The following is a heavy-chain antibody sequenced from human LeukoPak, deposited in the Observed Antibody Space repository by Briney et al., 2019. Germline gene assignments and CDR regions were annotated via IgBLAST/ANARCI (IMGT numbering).Heavy chain of an antibody. CDR3: AKDSSGWRDAFDI. D-gene: IGHD6-19*01. CDR1: GFTFDDYA. Sequence: PGGSLRLSCAASGFTFDDYAMHWVRQAPGKGLEWVSGISWNSGSIGYADSVKGRFTISRDNAKNSLYLQMNSLRAEGTALYYCAKDSSGWRDAFDIWGQGTMVTVSS. J-gene: IGHJ3*02. CDR2: ISWNSGSI. V-gene: IGHV3-9*01.